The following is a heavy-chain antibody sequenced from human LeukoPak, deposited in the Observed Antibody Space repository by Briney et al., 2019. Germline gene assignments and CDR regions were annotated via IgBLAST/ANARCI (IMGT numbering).Heavy chain of an antibody. CDR1: GGSISSYY. CDR2: IHYTGST. CDR3: ARGDVYYYDSSGYYNWFDP. Sequence: SETLSLTCTVSGGSISSYYWSWIRQSPGKGLECIGYIHYTGSTNYNPSLKSRVTISVDKSKNQFSLKLSSVTAADTAVYYCARGDVYYYDSSGYYNWFDPWGQGTLVTVSS. D-gene: IGHD3-22*01. V-gene: IGHV4-59*12. J-gene: IGHJ5*02.